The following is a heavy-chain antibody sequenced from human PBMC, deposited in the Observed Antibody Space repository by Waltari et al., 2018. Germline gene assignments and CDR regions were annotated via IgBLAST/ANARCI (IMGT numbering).Heavy chain of an antibody. CDR3: ARTSHYYDSSGPLGY. Sequence: QVQLQESGPGLVKPSETLSLTCAVSGYSISSGYYWGWIRQPPGKGLEWIGSIYHSGSTYYNPSLKSRVTISVDTSKNQFSLKLSSVTAADTAVYYCARTSHYYDSSGPLGYWGQGTLVTVSS. J-gene: IGHJ4*02. CDR1: GYSISSGYY. V-gene: IGHV4-38-2*01. CDR2: IYHSGST. D-gene: IGHD3-22*01.